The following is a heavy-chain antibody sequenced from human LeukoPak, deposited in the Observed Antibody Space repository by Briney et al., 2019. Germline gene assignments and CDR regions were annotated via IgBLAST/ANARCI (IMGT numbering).Heavy chain of an antibody. CDR2: INWNGGST. Sequence: GGSLRLSCAASGFTFDDYGMSWVRQAPGKGLEWVSGINWNGGSTGYADSVKGRFTISRDNAKNSLYLQMNSLRAEDTALYHCARDKEAWDYYDSSGYSAWGQGTLVTVSS. D-gene: IGHD3-22*01. CDR1: GFTFDDYG. V-gene: IGHV3-20*01. CDR3: ARDKEAWDYYDSSGYSA. J-gene: IGHJ4*02.